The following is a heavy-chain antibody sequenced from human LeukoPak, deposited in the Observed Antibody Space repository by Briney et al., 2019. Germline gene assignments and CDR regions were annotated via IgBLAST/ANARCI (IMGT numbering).Heavy chain of an antibody. Sequence: SVKVSCKASGGTFSSYAISWVRQAPGQGLEWMGRIIPILGIANYAQKFQGRVTMTRDTSTSTVYMELSSLRSEDTAVYYCARDPGYCSGGSCYNAYYFDYWGQGTLVTVSS. CDR3: ARDPGYCSGGSCYNAYYFDY. CDR1: GGTFSSYA. V-gene: IGHV1-69*04. D-gene: IGHD2-15*01. J-gene: IGHJ4*02. CDR2: IIPILGIA.